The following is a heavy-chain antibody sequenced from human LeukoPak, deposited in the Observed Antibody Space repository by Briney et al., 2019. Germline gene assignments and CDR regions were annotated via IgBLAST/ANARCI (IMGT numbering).Heavy chain of an antibody. J-gene: IGHJ4*02. CDR2: ISWNSGSI. CDR3: AKDVRGNSFDY. V-gene: IGHV3-9*01. D-gene: IGHD2-15*01. Sequence: GGSLRLSCAASGFTFDDYAMHWVRQAPGKGLEWVSGISWNSGSIGYADSVKGRFTISRGNAKNSLYLQMNSLRAEDTALYYCAKDVRGNSFDYWGQGTLVTVSS. CDR1: GFTFDDYA.